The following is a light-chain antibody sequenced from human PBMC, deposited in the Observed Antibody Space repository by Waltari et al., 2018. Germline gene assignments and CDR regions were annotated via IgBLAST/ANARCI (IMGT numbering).Light chain of an antibody. V-gene: IGKV2D-29*01. J-gene: IGKJ4*01. CDR2: EVS. Sequence: DIVMTQTPLSLSVTPGQSASISYKSSQSLLHSSGKTFLFWYMQKPGQPPQLLINEVSNRFSGVSDRFSGSGSGTDFTLTISRVEAEDVGVYHCMQSIQLSLTFGGGTKLEIE. CDR3: MQSIQLSLT. CDR1: QSLLHSSGKTF.